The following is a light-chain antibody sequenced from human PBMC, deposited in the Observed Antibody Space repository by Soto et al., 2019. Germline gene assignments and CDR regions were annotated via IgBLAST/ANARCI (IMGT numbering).Light chain of an antibody. V-gene: IGLV2-14*01. J-gene: IGLJ3*02. Sequence: QYVLTQPASVSGSPGQSITISCTGTNSDVGGYNYVSWYQQYPGKAPKLMIYEVSNRPSGVSNRFSGSKSGNTASLTISGLQAEDEADYYCSSYTSSILVFGGGTKVTVL. CDR2: EVS. CDR3: SSYTSSILV. CDR1: NSDVGGYNY.